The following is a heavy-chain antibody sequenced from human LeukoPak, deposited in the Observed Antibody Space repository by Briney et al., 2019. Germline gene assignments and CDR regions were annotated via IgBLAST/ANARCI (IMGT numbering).Heavy chain of an antibody. CDR3: AKDRNWIGFGELFSNWFDP. Sequence: GGSLRLSCAASGFTFSSYAMSWVRQAPGKGLEWVSAISGSGGSTYYADSVKGRFTISRDNSKNTLYLQMNSLRAEDTAVYYCAKDRNWIGFGELFSNWFDPWGQGTLVTVSS. CDR1: GFTFSSYA. J-gene: IGHJ5*02. D-gene: IGHD3-10*01. V-gene: IGHV3-23*01. CDR2: ISGSGGST.